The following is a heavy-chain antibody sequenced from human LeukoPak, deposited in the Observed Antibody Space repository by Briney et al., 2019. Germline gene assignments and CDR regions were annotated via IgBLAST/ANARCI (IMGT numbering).Heavy chain of an antibody. V-gene: IGHV3-30*02. CDR3: AKEKKYYYDGSGYPGYDY. Sequence: GGSLRLSCTASGFTFSIYGMHWVRQPPGKGLAWAALIRYDGSNKYYADSVKGRFTISRDNSKNTLYLQMNSLRAEDTAVYYCAKEKKYYYDGSGYPGYDYWGQGTLVTVSS. J-gene: IGHJ4*02. CDR1: GFTFSIYG. D-gene: IGHD3-22*01. CDR2: IRYDGSNK.